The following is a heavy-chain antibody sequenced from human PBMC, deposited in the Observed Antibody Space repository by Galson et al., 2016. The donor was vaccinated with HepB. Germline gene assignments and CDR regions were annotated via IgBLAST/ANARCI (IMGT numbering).Heavy chain of an antibody. D-gene: IGHD4-17*01. J-gene: IGHJ5*02. V-gene: IGHV4-59*01. Sequence: ETLSLTCTVSGGTISSYFWSWLRQPPGKGLEWIGYSYFRGTTNYNPSLRSRVTISVDTSKDQFSLSLTSVTAADTAVYYCARGADFADSGWFDPWGQGTLVTVSS. CDR2: SYFRGTT. CDR1: GGTISSYF. CDR3: ARGADFADSGWFDP.